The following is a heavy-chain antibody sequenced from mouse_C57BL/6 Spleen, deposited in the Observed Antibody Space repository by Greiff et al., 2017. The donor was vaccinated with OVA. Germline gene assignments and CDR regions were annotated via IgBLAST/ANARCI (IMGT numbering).Heavy chain of an antibody. J-gene: IGHJ4*01. CDR1: GYTFTDYY. Sequence: VQLQQSGPELVKPGASVKISCKASGYTFTDYYMNWVKQSHGKSLEWIGDINPNNGGTSYNQKFKGKATLTVDKSSSTAYMELRSLTSEDSAVYYCARRFLYAMDYWGQGTSVTVSS. CDR2: INPNNGGT. V-gene: IGHV1-26*01. CDR3: ARRFLYAMDY.